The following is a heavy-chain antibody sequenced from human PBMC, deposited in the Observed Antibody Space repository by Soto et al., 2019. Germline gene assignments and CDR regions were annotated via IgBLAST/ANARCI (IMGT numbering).Heavy chain of an antibody. D-gene: IGHD2-21*02. V-gene: IGHV1-18*04. CDR3: ATANCGGDCYSDNWFDP. Sequence: QVQLVQSGAEVKKPGASVKVSCKASGYTFTSYGISWVRQAPGQGLEWMGWISAYNGNTNYAQKLQGRVTMTTDTSTSTAYMVLRSLRSDDTAVYYCATANCGGDCYSDNWFDPWGQGTLVTVSS. CDR2: ISAYNGNT. CDR1: GYTFTSYG. J-gene: IGHJ5*02.